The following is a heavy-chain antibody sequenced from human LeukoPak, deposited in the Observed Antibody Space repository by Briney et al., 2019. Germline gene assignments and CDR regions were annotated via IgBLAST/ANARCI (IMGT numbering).Heavy chain of an antibody. Sequence: PSETLSLICTVSGDSIRNYYWSWIRQPAGKGLEWIGRIYATGSTNYNPSLKSRLTLSADTSKNQFSLRLSSVTAADTAVYYCARATGNYYFDHWGQGTLVTVSS. V-gene: IGHV4-4*07. CDR2: IYATGST. D-gene: IGHD1-1*01. CDR1: GDSIRNYY. CDR3: ARATGNYYFDH. J-gene: IGHJ4*02.